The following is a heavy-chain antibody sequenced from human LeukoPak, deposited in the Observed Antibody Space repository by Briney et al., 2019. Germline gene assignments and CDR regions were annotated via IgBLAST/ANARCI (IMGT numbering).Heavy chain of an antibody. CDR1: GFTFSRSW. CDR2: INEDGSVK. V-gene: IGHV3-7*01. CDR3: AKELVESSGWYHYYYYMDV. Sequence: GGSLRLSCAASGFTFSRSWMTWVRQASGEGLEWLGNINEDGSVKNYVGSVKGRFTISRDNAKNSLYLQMNSLRAEDTAVYYCAKELVESSGWYHYYYYMDVWGKGTTVTVSS. D-gene: IGHD6-19*01. J-gene: IGHJ6*03.